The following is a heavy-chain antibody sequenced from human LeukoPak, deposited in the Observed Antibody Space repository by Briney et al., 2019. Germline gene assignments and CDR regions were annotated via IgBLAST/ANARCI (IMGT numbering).Heavy chain of an antibody. D-gene: IGHD2-21*02. CDR3: AGGVTAKGDAFDI. J-gene: IGHJ3*02. CDR2: IYYSGST. V-gene: IGHV4-59*01. CDR1: GGSISSYY. Sequence: PETLSLTCTVSGGSISSYYWSWIRQPPGKGLEWIGYIYYSGSTNYNPSLKGRVTISVDTSKNQFSLKLSSVTAADTAVYYCAGGVTAKGDAFDIWGQGTMVTVSS.